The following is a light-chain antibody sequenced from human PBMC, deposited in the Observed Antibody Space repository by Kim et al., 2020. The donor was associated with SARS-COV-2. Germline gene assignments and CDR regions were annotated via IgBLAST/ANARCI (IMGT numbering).Light chain of an antibody. V-gene: IGKV1-27*01. Sequence: ASVGCSATVTCRPSHDISNSFARCHLTPGKETPLLVSAASTLQPGVPSRVSGSRFSADFTVTVFTLQPGSLATYYCEVYDSPPWTFGQGTKVDIK. CDR3: EVYDSPPWT. CDR1: HDISNS. CDR2: AAS. J-gene: IGKJ1*01.